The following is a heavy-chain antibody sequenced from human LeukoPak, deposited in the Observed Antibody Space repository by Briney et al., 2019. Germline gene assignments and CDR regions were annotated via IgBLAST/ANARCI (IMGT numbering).Heavy chain of an antibody. V-gene: IGHV1-2*02. D-gene: IGHD3-10*01. CDR3: ASGSGSYYNAFDY. CDR2: INPNSGGT. Sequence: VASVKVSCTASGYTFTGYYMHWVRQAPGQGLEWMGWINPNSGGTNYAQKFQGRVTMTRDTSISIAYMELSRLRSDDTAVYYCASGSGSYYNAFDYWGQGTLVTVSS. CDR1: GYTFTGYY. J-gene: IGHJ4*02.